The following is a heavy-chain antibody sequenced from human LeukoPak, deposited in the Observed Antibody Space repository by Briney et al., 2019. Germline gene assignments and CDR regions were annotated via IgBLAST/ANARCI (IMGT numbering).Heavy chain of an antibody. V-gene: IGHV3-11*01. CDR2: IRSSGSTI. Sequence: PGGSLRLSCAASGFTFRDYYMSWIRQARGKGLEGVSYIRSSGSTIYYEDSVKGRFTISRDNAKNLLYLQMNSLRAEDTAFYYCAKDRCSGWSCGMDVWGQGTTVTVSS. CDR3: AKDRCSGWSCGMDV. CDR1: GFTFRDYY. D-gene: IGHD6-19*01. J-gene: IGHJ6*02.